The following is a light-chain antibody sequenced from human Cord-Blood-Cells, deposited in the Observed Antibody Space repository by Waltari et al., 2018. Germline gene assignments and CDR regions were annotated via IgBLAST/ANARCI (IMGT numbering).Light chain of an antibody. J-gene: IGLJ2*01. Sequence: QSVLTQPPSASGTPGQRVTISCSGSSPNIGRNTVNWYQQLPGTAPKLLIYSNNQRPSGVPDRFSGSKSGTSASLAISGLQSEDEADYYCAAWDDSLDGPGVVFGGGTKLTVL. V-gene: IGLV1-44*01. CDR1: SPNIGRNT. CDR2: SNN. CDR3: AAWDDSLDGPGVV.